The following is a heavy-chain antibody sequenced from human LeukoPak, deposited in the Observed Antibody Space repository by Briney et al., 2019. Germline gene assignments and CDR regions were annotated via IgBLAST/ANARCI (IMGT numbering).Heavy chain of an antibody. Sequence: GRSLRLSCAASGFLFDDYAMHWVRQAPGKGLEWVSGISWNSGSIGYADSVKGRFTISRDNAKNSPYLQMNSLRAEDTALYYCAKGSPLYYYGSGPNFDYWGQGTLVTVSS. V-gene: IGHV3-9*01. CDR3: AKGSPLYYYGSGPNFDY. CDR1: GFLFDDYA. CDR2: ISWNSGSI. J-gene: IGHJ4*02. D-gene: IGHD3-10*01.